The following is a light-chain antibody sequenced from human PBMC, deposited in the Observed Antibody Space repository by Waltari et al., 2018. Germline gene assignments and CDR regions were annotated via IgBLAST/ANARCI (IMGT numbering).Light chain of an antibody. V-gene: IGLV2-23*02. Sequence: QPALTQPASVSGSPGQSIPISCTGTRHDLGPSNHFFWYQQHPGQAPQLTISEATARPSGVSDRFSGSKSDNTASLTISGLQAGDEADYYCCSYAGSSTFVFGGGTKLTVL. CDR2: EAT. CDR1: RHDLGPSNH. J-gene: IGLJ2*01. CDR3: CSYAGSSTFV.